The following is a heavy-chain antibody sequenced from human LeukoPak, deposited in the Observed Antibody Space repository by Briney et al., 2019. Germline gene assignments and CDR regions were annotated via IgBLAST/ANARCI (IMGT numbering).Heavy chain of an antibody. V-gene: IGHV5-51*01. CDR2: IYPGDSDT. CDR3: ATQRGYYYDSSGYPYYLDY. D-gene: IGHD3-22*01. J-gene: IGHJ4*02. CDR1: GYSFTSYW. Sequence: GESLKVSCKGSGYSFTSYWVGWVRQMPGKGLEWMGIIYPGDSDTRYSPSFQGQVTISADKSISTAYLQWSSLKASDTAMYYCATQRGYYYDSSGYPYYLDYWGQGTLVTVSS.